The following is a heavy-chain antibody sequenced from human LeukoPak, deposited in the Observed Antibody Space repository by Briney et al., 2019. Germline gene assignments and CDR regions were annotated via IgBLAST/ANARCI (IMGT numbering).Heavy chain of an antibody. CDR2: IYYSGST. D-gene: IGHD3-9*01. V-gene: IGHV4-31*03. J-gene: IGHJ4*02. CDR3: ARGSYDILTGYYTAIDY. Sequence: SETLSLTCTVSGVSISSGGYYWSWIRQHPGKGLEWIGYIYYSGSTYYNPSLKSRVTISVDTSKNQFSLKLSSVTAADTAVYYCARGSYDILTGYYTAIDYWGQGTLVTVSS. CDR1: GVSISSGGYY.